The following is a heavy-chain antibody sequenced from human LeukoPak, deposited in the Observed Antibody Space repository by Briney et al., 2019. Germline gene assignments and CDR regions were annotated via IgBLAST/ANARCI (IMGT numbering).Heavy chain of an antibody. CDR1: EFSVGSNY. J-gene: IGHJ4*02. Sequence: GGSLRLSCAASEFSVGSNYMTWVRQAPGKGLEWVSLIYSGGSTYYADSVKGRFTISRDNSKNTLYLQMNSLRAEDTAVYYCARDSKDIMYYFDYWGQGTLVTVSS. CDR2: IYSGGST. V-gene: IGHV3-66*01. D-gene: IGHD3-16*01. CDR3: ARDSKDIMYYFDY.